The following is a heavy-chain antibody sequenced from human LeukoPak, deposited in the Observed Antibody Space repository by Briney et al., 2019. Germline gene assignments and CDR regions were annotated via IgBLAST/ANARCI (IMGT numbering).Heavy chain of an antibody. D-gene: IGHD2-21*01. V-gene: IGHV3-33*01. J-gene: IGHJ4*02. CDR3: ARDRLSTYDYFDT. Sequence: PGRSLRLSCAASGFSFSDYGMHWVSHAPGKGMGWVAVIWYDGSNQNYADSVKGRFTVSRDNYKNTLYLQMASLKAEVTAVYFCARDRLSTYDYFDTWGQGTLVTVSS. CDR2: IWYDGSNQ. CDR1: GFSFSDYG.